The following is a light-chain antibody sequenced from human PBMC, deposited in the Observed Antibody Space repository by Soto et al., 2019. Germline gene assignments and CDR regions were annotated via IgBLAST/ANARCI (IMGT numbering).Light chain of an antibody. CDR3: QQRSNWPPT. Sequence: EIVLTQYPGTLSLSPGERATLSCRASQSVSSYLAWYQQKPGQAPRLLIYAASNRATDIPARFSGSGSGTDFTLTISSLEPEDFAVYYCQQRSNWPPTFGPGTKVDIK. CDR2: AAS. CDR1: QSVSSY. V-gene: IGKV3-11*01. J-gene: IGKJ3*01.